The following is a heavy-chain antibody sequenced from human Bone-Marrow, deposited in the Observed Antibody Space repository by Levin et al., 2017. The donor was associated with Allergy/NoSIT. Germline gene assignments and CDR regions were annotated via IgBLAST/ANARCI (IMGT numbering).Heavy chain of an antibody. D-gene: IGHD4-17*01. Sequence: SETLSLTCAVYGGSFSDYSWSWIRHPPGKGLEWIGDINHSGTTSYNPSLMSRVTISVDTSKNQVSLEVKSLTVADTALYYCARERSDNYGDYFDRWGPGTLVTVSS. CDR1: GGSFSDYS. J-gene: IGHJ4*02. CDR2: INHSGTT. V-gene: IGHV4-34*01. CDR3: ARERSDNYGDYFDR.